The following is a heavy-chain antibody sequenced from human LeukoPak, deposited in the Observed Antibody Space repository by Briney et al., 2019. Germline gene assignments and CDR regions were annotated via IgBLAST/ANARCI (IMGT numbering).Heavy chain of an antibody. D-gene: IGHD3-10*01. CDR2: IYYSGST. V-gene: IGHV4-59*08. Sequence: PSETLSLTCTVSGGSISSYYWSWLRQPPGKGLEWIGYIYYSGSTNYNPSLKSRVTISVDTSKNQFSLKLSSVTAADTAVYYCARLKVTMVRGVPHYFDYWGQGTLVTVSS. CDR3: ARLKVTMVRGVPHYFDY. J-gene: IGHJ4*02. CDR1: GGSISSYY.